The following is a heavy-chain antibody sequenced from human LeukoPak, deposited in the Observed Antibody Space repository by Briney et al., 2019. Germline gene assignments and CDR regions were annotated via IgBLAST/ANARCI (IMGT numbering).Heavy chain of an antibody. V-gene: IGHV3-11*06. Sequence: PGGSLRLSCAASGFTFSDYYMSWIRQAPGKGLEWVSYISSSSSYTNYADSVKGRFTISRDNAKNSLYLQMNSLRAEDTAVYYCARDRAGIAVAGTPWYYYGMDVWGKGTTVTVSS. J-gene: IGHJ6*04. D-gene: IGHD6-19*01. CDR3: ARDRAGIAVAGTPWYYYGMDV. CDR1: GFTFSDYY. CDR2: ISSSSSYT.